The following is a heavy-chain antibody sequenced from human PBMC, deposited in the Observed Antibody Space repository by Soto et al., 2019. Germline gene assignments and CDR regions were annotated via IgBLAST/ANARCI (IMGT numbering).Heavy chain of an antibody. CDR1: GYTFTSYA. CDR2: INAGNGNT. V-gene: IGHV1-3*01. D-gene: IGHD6-13*01. CDR3: ARAGTHFYYYYGMDV. Sequence: QVQLVQSGAEVKKPGASVKVSCKASGYTFTSYAMHWVRQAPGQGLEWMGWINAGNGNTKYSQKFQGRVTITRDTSASTAYMELSSLRSEDTAVYYCARAGTHFYYYYGMDVWGQGTTVTVSS. J-gene: IGHJ6*02.